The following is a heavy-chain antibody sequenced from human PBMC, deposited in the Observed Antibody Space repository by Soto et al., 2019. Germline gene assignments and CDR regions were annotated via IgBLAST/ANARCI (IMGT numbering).Heavy chain of an antibody. V-gene: IGHV3-49*03. CDR1: GFTFGDYA. CDR3: TRASSGWYFRGAGMDV. CDR2: IRSKAYGGTT. J-gene: IGHJ6*02. D-gene: IGHD6-19*01. Sequence: GGSLRLSCTASGFTFGDYAMSWFRQAPGKGLEWVGFIRSKAYGGTTEYAASVKGRFTISRDDSKSIAYLQMNSLKTEDTAVYYCTRASSGWYFRGAGMDVWGQGTTVTVSS.